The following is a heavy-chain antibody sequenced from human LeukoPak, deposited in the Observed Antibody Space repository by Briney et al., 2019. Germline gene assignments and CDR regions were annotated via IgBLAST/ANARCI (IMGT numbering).Heavy chain of an antibody. CDR2: IVVGSGNT. CDR3: ATLGIVGVY. Sequence: GTSVRVSCEASGYTFTSTSVQRGRQALGQRLEWIGWIVVGSGNTNYAQKFQERVTITRDMSTSTAYMEVSSLRSEDTAVYYCATLGIVGVYWGQGTLVTVSS. V-gene: IGHV1-58*01. J-gene: IGHJ4*02. CDR1: GYTFTSTS. D-gene: IGHD1-26*01.